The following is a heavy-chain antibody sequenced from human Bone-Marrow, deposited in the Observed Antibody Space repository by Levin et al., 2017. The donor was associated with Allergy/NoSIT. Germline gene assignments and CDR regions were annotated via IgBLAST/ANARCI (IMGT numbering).Heavy chain of an antibody. J-gene: IGHJ4*02. Sequence: GESLKISCQTSGYTFTAYWLAWVRQVPGKGLEWMGNIYPDDSDTRYSPSFQGQVTISADKSIMTAYLQWNSLKASDTAIYYCATVAPAGYYFEYWGQGSLVTVSS. CDR3: ATVAPAGYYFEY. CDR1: GYTFTAYW. CDR2: IYPDDSDT. V-gene: IGHV5-51*01. D-gene: IGHD2-2*01.